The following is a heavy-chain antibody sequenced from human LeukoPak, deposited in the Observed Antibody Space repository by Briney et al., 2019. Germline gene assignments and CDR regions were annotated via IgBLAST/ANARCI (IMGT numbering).Heavy chain of an antibody. V-gene: IGHV3-64D*06. J-gene: IGHJ3*02. CDR1: GFTFSSYA. Sequence: GGSLRLSCSASGFTFSSYAMHWVRQAPGKGLEYVSAISSNGGSTYYADSVKGRFTISRDNSKNTLYLQMGSLRAEDTAVYYCVKSDDGSGSRGAFDIWGQGTMVTVSS. CDR2: ISSNGGST. D-gene: IGHD3-10*01. CDR3: VKSDDGSGSRGAFDI.